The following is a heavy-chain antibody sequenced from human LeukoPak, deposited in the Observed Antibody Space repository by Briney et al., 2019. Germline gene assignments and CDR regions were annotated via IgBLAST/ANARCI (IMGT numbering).Heavy chain of an antibody. V-gene: IGHV4-31*03. D-gene: IGHD3-22*01. J-gene: IGHJ4*02. Sequence: SETLSLACTVSGASFNSDDQYWNWIRQSPGKGLEWIRSIHPSGMLYNNPSLESRVTMSRDTSKNQFSLNLNSVTAADTAVYFCSRGLDSRKLGYWGQGILVTVSS. CDR3: SRGLDSRKLGY. CDR2: IHPSGML. CDR1: GASFNSDDQY.